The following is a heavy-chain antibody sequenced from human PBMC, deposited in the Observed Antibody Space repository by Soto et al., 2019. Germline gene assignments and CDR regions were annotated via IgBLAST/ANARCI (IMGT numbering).Heavy chain of an antibody. J-gene: IGHJ4*02. CDR2: ISTSSSYI. CDR3: ARGLDGYNAFDY. V-gene: IGHV3-21*06. Sequence: VRQAPGKGLEWVSSISTSSSYIYYADSLKGRSTISRDNAKNSLYLQMNSLRAEDTAVYYCARGLDGYNAFDYWGQGTLVTVSS. D-gene: IGHD5-12*01.